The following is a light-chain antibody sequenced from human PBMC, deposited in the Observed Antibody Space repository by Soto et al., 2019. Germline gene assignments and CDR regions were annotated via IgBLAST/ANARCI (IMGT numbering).Light chain of an antibody. J-gene: IGKJ1*01. CDR2: KVS. CDR1: QSLVHSDGKTF. CDR3: IQGTHWPPT. Sequence: DVVMTQSPLSLPVTLGQPASISCQSSQSLVHSDGKTFLSWFQQRPGQSPRRLIYKVSNRDSGVPYRFSGSGSGTVFTLKISWVEAEDVGVYYCIQGTHWPPTLGQGTKVEI. V-gene: IGKV2-30*02.